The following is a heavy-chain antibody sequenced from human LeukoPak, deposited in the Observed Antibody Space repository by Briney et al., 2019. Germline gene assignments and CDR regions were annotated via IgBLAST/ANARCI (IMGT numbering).Heavy chain of an antibody. V-gene: IGHV3-30-3*01. CDR3: ARDKYYYVWGSHAY. CDR1: GSTFSSYA. D-gene: IGHD3-16*01. Sequence: QPGGSLRLSCAASGSTFSSYAMHWVRQAPGKGLEWVAVISYDGSNKYYADSVKGRFTISRDNSKNTLYLQMNSLRAEDTAVYYCARDKYYYVWGSHAYWGQGTLVTVSS. CDR2: ISYDGSNK. J-gene: IGHJ4*02.